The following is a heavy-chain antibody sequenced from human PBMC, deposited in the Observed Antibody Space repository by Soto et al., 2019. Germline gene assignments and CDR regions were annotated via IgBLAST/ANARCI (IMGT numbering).Heavy chain of an antibody. CDR1: GGSISSSSYY. J-gene: IGHJ6*03. CDR3: ASLPPRVRGVTKPYYYYYYMDV. D-gene: IGHD3-10*01. V-gene: IGHV4-39*01. CDR2: IYYSGST. Sequence: QLQLQESGPGLVKPSETLSLTCTVSGGSISSSSYYWGWIRQPPGKGLEWIGSIYYSGSTYYNPSLKSRVPISVDTTTNQFSLKLSYVTAADTAVYYCASLPPRVRGVTKPYYYYYYMDVWGKGTTVTVSS.